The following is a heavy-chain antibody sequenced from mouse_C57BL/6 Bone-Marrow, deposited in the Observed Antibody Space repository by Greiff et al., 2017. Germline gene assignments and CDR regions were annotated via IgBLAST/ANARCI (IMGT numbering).Heavy chain of an antibody. CDR2: IDPSDSYT. CDR1: GYTFTSYW. Sequence: QVQLQQPGAELERPGTSVKLSCKASGYTFTSYWMHWVKQRPGQGLEWIGVIDPSDSYTNYNQKFKGKATLTVDTSSSTAYMQLSSLTSEDSAVYYCARDITTVVATGYFDVWGTGTTVTVSS. V-gene: IGHV1-59*01. J-gene: IGHJ1*03. D-gene: IGHD1-1*01. CDR3: ARDITTVVATGYFDV.